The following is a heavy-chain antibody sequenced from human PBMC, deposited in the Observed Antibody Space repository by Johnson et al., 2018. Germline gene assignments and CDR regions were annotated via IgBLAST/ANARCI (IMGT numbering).Heavy chain of an antibody. V-gene: IGHV3-30*18. CDR1: GFTFSNYG. D-gene: IGHD2-15*01. J-gene: IGHJ3*02. CDR3: ANRYCSGGSCYYGLDAFDI. Sequence: QVQLVQSGGGVVQPGRSLRLSCAASGFTFSNYGIHWVRQAPGKGLEWLGVISYAGRTQYYADSVKGRFTISRDNSTNTVYLQMTRLTAEDSAVYYCANRYCSGGSCYYGLDAFDIWGQGTMVTVSS. CDR2: ISYAGRTQ.